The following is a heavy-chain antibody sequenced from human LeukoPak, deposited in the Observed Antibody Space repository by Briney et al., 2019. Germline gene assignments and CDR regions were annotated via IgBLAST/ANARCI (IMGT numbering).Heavy chain of an antibody. CDR2: IYLYGTT. CDR1: IGSISSSKW. Sequence: PSETLSLTCSVSIGSISSSKWWSWVRQSPVKGLEWVGEIYLYGTTNYNPSFTSRVTMSVDRSRNQFSLKLTSVTAADTAVYYCARQKWEQQGRDYYFNGLDVWGPGTTVIVSS. J-gene: IGHJ6*02. CDR3: ARQKWEQQGRDYYFNGLDV. V-gene: IGHV4-4*02. D-gene: IGHD1/OR15-1a*01.